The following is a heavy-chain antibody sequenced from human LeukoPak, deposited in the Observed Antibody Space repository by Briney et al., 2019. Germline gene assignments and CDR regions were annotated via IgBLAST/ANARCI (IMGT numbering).Heavy chain of an antibody. CDR3: ARRPWWGYAFDI. Sequence: SETLSLTCAVYGGSFSGYYWSWIRQPPGKGLEWIGEINHSGSTNYNPSLKSRVTISADTSKNQFSLKLSSVTAADTAVYYCARRPWWGYAFDIWGQGTMVTVSS. D-gene: IGHD2-21*01. V-gene: IGHV4-34*01. CDR1: GGSFSGYY. J-gene: IGHJ3*02. CDR2: INHSGST.